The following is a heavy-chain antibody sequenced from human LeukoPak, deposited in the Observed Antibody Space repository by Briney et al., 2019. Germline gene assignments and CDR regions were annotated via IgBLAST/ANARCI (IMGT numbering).Heavy chain of an antibody. J-gene: IGHJ4*02. Sequence: GGSLRLSCEASGFTCTSYAMHWVRQSPGKGLEWVSSITASWDGTFYTDALRGRFTISRDNGKKAVFLQMKNLRRGDSALYYCAKGTDTSGRQNFDIWGQGTLVTVSS. D-gene: IGHD2-15*01. CDR2: ITASWDGT. CDR3: AKGTDTSGRQNFDI. V-gene: IGHV3-23*01. CDR1: GFTCTSYA.